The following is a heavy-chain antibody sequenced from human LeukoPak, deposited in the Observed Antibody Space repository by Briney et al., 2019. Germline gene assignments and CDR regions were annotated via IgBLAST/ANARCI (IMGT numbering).Heavy chain of an antibody. V-gene: IGHV3-33*01. CDR2: IWSDGSDT. J-gene: IGHJ4*02. CDR3: ARDRGSRWYGPIDY. D-gene: IGHD6-13*01. Sequence: GGSLRLSCAASGFTFSSSGMHWVRQAPGKGPEWVAVIWSDGSDTHYADSVKGRFTISRDNSKNTLFLQMNSLRAEDTAVYYCARDRGSRWYGPIDYWGQGTLVTVSS. CDR1: GFTFSSSG.